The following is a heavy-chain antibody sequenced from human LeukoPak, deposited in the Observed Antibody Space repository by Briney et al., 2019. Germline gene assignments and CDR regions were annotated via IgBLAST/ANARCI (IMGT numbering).Heavy chain of an antibody. CDR1: GFTFNNAW. Sequence: GGSLRLSCAASGFTFNNAWMSWVRQAPGKGLEWVSSISSSSSYIYYADSVKGRFTISRDNAKNSLYLQMNSLRAEDTAVYYCARADWDTAMIDYWGQGTLVTVSS. CDR2: ISSSSSYI. CDR3: ARADWDTAMIDY. D-gene: IGHD5-18*01. V-gene: IGHV3-21*01. J-gene: IGHJ4*02.